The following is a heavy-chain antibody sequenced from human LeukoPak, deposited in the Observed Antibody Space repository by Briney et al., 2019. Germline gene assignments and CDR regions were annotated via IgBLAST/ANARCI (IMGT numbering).Heavy chain of an antibody. D-gene: IGHD2-21*02. Sequence: SETLSLTCSVSGGSMRRSNDYWGWVRQPPGKGLEWIGNVYYTGTTFYNPSLKSRVTISVDTSKNQFSLKVRSVTAADTANYYCARLVSGETAVLPRYYYYMDVWGKGTTVIVSS. CDR2: VYYTGTT. J-gene: IGHJ6*03. CDR1: GGSMRRSNDY. V-gene: IGHV4-39*01. CDR3: ARLVSGETAVLPRYYYYMDV.